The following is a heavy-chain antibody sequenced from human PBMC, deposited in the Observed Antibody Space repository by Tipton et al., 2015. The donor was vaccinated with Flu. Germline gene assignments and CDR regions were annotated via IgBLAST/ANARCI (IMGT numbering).Heavy chain of an antibody. CDR1: GYSFSTDW. CDR3: VRVQISYGMPAAFLFEY. Sequence: QLVQSGAEVMRPGKSLKISCKASGYSFSTDWIGWVRQVPDKGLEWRGIILPADSRTTYSPSVQGQVTISVDKSVNTAFLQWSSLKASDTAMYYCVRVQISYGMPAAFLFEYWGQGTLVTVSS. J-gene: IGHJ4*02. V-gene: IGHV5-51*03. D-gene: IGHD3-16*01. CDR2: ILPADSRT.